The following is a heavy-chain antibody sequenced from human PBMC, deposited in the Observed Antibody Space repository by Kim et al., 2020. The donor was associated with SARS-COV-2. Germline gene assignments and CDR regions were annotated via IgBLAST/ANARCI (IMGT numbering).Heavy chain of an antibody. D-gene: IGHD3-22*01. V-gene: IGHV1-3*01. CDR3: ARDEASSGYYDY. Sequence: KYSQKFQGRVTITRDTSASTAYMELSSLRSEDTAVYYCARDEASSGYYDYWGQGTLVTVSS. J-gene: IGHJ4*02.